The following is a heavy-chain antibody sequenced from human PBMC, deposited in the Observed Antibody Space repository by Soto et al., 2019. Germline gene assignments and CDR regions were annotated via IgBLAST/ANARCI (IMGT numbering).Heavy chain of an antibody. CDR2: IYHRGIT. D-gene: IGHD5-18*01. CDR3: VRIQRDSAMGQFDY. V-gene: IGHV4-30-4*01. CDR1: GDSVTSDDFY. J-gene: IGHJ4*02. Sequence: PSETLSLTCVVSGDSVTSDDFYWGWIRQPPGKGLEYIAYIYHRGITDSNPSLKSRLTIAVDTSKNQFSLNLASVTAADTAVYYCVRIQRDSAMGQFDYWGQGIQVTVSS.